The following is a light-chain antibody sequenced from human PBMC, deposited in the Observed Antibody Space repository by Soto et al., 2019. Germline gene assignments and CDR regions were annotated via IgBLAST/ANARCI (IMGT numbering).Light chain of an antibody. CDR1: QSIGTY. CDR2: DSS. CDR3: HQRSNWPPT. V-gene: IGKV3-11*01. Sequence: EIVLTQSPATLSLSPGERATLSCRASQSIGTYLAWYQQKPGQGPRLLIYDSSNRATDIPARFSGSGSGTDFALTINSLEPEDFAVYYCHQRSNWPPTFGGGAKVEIK. J-gene: IGKJ4*01.